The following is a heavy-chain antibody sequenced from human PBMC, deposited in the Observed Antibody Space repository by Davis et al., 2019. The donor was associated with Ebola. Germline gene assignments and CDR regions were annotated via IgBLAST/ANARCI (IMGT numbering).Heavy chain of an antibody. CDR1: GFTFDDYG. CDR3: ARWHSSSWLSNRYNWFDP. CDR2: INWNGGST. Sequence: PGGSLRLSCAASGFTFDDYGMSWVRQAPGKGLEWVSGINWNGGSTGYADSVKGRFTISRDNAKNSLYLQMNSLRAEDTALYYCARWHSSSWLSNRYNWFDPWGQGTLVTVSS. D-gene: IGHD6-13*01. V-gene: IGHV3-20*04. J-gene: IGHJ5*02.